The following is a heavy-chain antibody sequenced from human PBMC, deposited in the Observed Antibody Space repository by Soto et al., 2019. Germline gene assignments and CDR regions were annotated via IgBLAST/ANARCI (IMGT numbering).Heavy chain of an antibody. V-gene: IGHV1-46*01. CDR2: INPSGGST. CDR3: ARDDGSGYYSSSDY. CDR1: GYTFTSYH. J-gene: IGHJ4*02. D-gene: IGHD3-22*01. Sequence: QVQLVQSGAEVKKPGASVKVSCKASGYTFTSYHMHWVRQAPGQGLEWMGIINPSGGSTTYAQKFQGRVTMTRDTSTSTVYLELSSLRSEDTAVFYCARDDGSGYYSSSDYWGQGTLVTVSS.